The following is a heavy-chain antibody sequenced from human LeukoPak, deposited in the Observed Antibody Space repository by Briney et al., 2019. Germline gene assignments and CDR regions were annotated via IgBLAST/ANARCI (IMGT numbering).Heavy chain of an antibody. CDR1: GYSFNTYG. V-gene: IGHV1-18*01. J-gene: IGHJ4*02. D-gene: IGHD6-13*01. CDR2: ISGYNGNT. CDR3: ARASGMLPTAGSPLY. Sequence: ASVKVSCKASGYSFNTYGMTWVRQAPGQGLEWVGWISGYNGNTHYNEKMRGRVFLTTDTSTNTVYMELTSLTLDDTAVYYCARASGMLPTAGSPLYWGQGTLVAVSS.